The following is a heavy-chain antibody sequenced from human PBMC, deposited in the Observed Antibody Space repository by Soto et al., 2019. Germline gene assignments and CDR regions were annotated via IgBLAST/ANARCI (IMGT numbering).Heavy chain of an antibody. J-gene: IGHJ5*02. D-gene: IGHD3-10*01. CDR3: ARDLAYVDFGDGQTRIPSWNWFDP. Sequence: PSDTLSLTCTESGLYLSGYYLSWIRHPAGKGLEWIGLIYTSGSTNYNPSLKSRVTMSVDTSKNQFSLKLSSVTAADTAVYYCARDLAYVDFGDGQTRIPSWNWFDPWGQGTLVTVSS. V-gene: IGHV4-4*07. CDR1: GLYLSGYY. CDR2: IYTSGST.